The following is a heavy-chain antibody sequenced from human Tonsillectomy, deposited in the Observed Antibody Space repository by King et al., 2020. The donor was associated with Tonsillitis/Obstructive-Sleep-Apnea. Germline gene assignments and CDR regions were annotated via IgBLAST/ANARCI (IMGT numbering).Heavy chain of an antibody. V-gene: IGHV3-66*01. CDR1: GFTVSSNY. CDR3: ASGMGIYCSSTSCQFDY. Sequence: EVQLVESGGGLVQPGGSLRLSCAASGFTVSSNYMSWVRQAPGKGLEWVSVIYTGGTTYYADSVKGRFTISRDNSKNTLYLQMNSLRAEDTAVEYGASGMGIYCSSTSCQFDYWGQGTLVTVSS. CDR2: IYTGGTT. J-gene: IGHJ4*02. D-gene: IGHD2-2*01.